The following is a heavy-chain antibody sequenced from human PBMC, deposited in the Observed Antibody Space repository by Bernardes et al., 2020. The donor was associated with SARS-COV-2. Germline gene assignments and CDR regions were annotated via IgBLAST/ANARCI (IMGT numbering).Heavy chain of an antibody. CDR1: GYSFTSHW. Sequence: GESLNLSCHDSGYSFTSHWIAWVRQMPGKGLEWMGMIYPDDSETRFSPSFQGRVTISADKSINTAYLQWTSLKASDTAMYYCATHSDSSERGAFDRWGQVTLVTVSS. CDR2: IYPDDSET. D-gene: IGHD6-6*01. V-gene: IGHV5-51*01. J-gene: IGHJ3*01. CDR3: ATHSDSSERGAFDR.